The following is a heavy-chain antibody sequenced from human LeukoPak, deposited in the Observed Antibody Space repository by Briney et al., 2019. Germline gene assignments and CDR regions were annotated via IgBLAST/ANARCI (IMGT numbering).Heavy chain of an antibody. CDR3: ARDVDTATDQINDY. CDR1: GCTFTSHG. CDR2: VSTYNGNT. D-gene: IGHD5-18*01. J-gene: IGHJ4*02. Sequence: ASVKVSCKASGCTFTSHGISWVRQAPGQGLEWMGWVSTYNGNTNYVPKYQGRVTMTTDTSTSTAYMELRSLRPDDTAVYYCARDVDTATDQINDYWGQGTLVTVSS. V-gene: IGHV1-18*04.